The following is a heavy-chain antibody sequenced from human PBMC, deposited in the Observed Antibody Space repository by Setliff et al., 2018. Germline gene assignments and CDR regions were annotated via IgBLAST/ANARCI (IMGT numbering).Heavy chain of an antibody. D-gene: IGHD3-22*01. V-gene: IGHV3-23*01. CDR3: ARDPTRRVNYYYYMDV. CDR1: GFTFTSYA. CDR2: ISGSGGST. Sequence: GGSLRLSCAASGFTFTSYAMNWVRQAPGKGLVWVSAISGSGGSTDYADSVNGRFTISRDNTKNTLYLQMNGLRAEDTAIYYCARDPTRRVNYYYYMDVWGKGTTVTVSS. J-gene: IGHJ6*03.